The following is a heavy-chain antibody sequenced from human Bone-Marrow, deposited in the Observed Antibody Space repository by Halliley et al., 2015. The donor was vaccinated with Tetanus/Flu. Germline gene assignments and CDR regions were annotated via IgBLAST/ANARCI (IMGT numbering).Heavy chain of an antibody. CDR1: RFTFSSHA. CDR2: ITSSGLTT. V-gene: IGHV3-23*01. D-gene: IGHD3-10*01. CDR3: AKAPYASGSYFFDY. Sequence: SLRLSCATSRFTFSSHAMSWVRQAPGKGLEWVSGITSSGLTTDYADSVKGRFTISRDNSRNTLSLQMNSLGAEDTAVYYCAKAPYASGSYFFDYWGQGTLVTVSS. J-gene: IGHJ4*02.